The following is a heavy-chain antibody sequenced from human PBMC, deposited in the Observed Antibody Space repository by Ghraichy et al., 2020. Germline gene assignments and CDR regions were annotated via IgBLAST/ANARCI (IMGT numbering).Heavy chain of an antibody. CDR3: AKESEQYDNDRYFDY. Sequence: LTCAASGFTFSSYAMSWVRQAPGKGLEWVSAISGSGGSTYYADSVKGRFTISRDNSKNTLYLQMNSLRAEDTAVYYCAKESEQYDNDRYFDYWGQGTLVTVSS. J-gene: IGHJ4*02. CDR1: GFTFSSYA. D-gene: IGHD3-22*01. V-gene: IGHV3-23*01. CDR2: ISGSGGST.